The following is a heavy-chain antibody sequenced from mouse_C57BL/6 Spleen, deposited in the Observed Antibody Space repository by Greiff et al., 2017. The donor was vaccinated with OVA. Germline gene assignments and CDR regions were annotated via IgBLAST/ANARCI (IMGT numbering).Heavy chain of an antibody. J-gene: IGHJ1*03. Sequence: DVQLVESGGGLVKPGGSLKLSCAASGFTFSDYGMHWVRQAPEKGLEWVAYISSGSSTIYYADTVKGRFTISRDNAKNTLFLQMTSLRSEDTAMYYCARGRDYGSSYGYFDVWGTGTTVTVSS. CDR3: ARGRDYGSSYGYFDV. D-gene: IGHD1-1*01. CDR2: ISSGSSTI. V-gene: IGHV5-17*01. CDR1: GFTFSDYG.